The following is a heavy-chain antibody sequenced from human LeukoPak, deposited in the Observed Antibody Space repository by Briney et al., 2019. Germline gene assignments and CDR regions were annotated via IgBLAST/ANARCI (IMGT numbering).Heavy chain of an antibody. CDR3: AQAVYDSSGSFDF. CDR2: IGGSGGSP. V-gene: IGHV3-23*01. J-gene: IGHJ4*01. CDR1: LFTFSSYA. D-gene: IGHD3-22*01. Sequence: GGSLRLSCAASLFTFSSYAMSWVRQAPGKGLEGVSGIGGSGGSPYYADSVKGRFTISRDTSKNTLYLQMNSLRAEDTAVYYCAQAVYDSSGSFDFWGHGTLVTVSS.